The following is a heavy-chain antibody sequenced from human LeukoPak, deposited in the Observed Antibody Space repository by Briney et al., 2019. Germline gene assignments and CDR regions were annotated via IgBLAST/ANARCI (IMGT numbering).Heavy chain of an antibody. V-gene: IGHV3-23*01. CDR1: GFTFSSYW. J-gene: IGHJ4*02. CDR3: AKGVAMGYYGSGSPVDY. D-gene: IGHD3-10*01. CDR2: ISGSGGST. Sequence: GGSLRLSCAASGFTFSSYWMHWVRQAPGKGLEWVSAISGSGGSTYYADSVKGRLTISRDNSKNTLYLQMNSLRADDTAVYYCAKGVAMGYYGSGSPVDYWGQGTLVTVSS.